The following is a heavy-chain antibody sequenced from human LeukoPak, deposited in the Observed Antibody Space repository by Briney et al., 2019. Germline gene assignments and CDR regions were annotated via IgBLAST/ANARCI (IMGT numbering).Heavy chain of an antibody. J-gene: IGHJ6*03. D-gene: IGHD5-18*01. CDR3: ARVPIQLWPLHYYYYMDV. CDR2: IYYSGST. Sequence: PSETLSLTCTVSGGSISSSSYYWGWIRQPPGKGLEWIGSIYYSGSTYYNPSLKSRVTISVDTSKNQFSLKLSSVTAADTAVYYCARVPIQLWPLHYYYYMDVWGKGTTVTVSS. V-gene: IGHV4-39*07. CDR1: GGSISSSSYY.